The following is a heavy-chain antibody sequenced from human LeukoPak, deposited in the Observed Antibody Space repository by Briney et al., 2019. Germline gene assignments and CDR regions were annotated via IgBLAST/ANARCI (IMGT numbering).Heavy chain of an antibody. CDR1: GGSISSSSYY. V-gene: IGHV4-39*07. CDR3: ARAVDTAMVLDY. D-gene: IGHD5-18*01. Sequence: SETLSLTCTVSGGSISSSSYYWGWIRQPPGRGLEWIGSIYYSGSTYYNPSLKSRVTISVDTSKNQFSLKLSSVTAADTAVYYCARAVDTAMVLDYWGQGTLVTVSS. CDR2: IYYSGST. J-gene: IGHJ4*02.